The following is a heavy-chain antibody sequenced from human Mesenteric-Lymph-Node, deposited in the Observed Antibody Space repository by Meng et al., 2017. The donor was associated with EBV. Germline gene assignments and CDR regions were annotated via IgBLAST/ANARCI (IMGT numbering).Heavy chain of an antibody. CDR1: GGSISGSPYY. J-gene: IGHJ4*02. CDR3: ARGNYNFGQNFDY. D-gene: IGHD1-1*01. V-gene: IGHV4-30-4*01. CDR2: YSSGNT. Sequence: VQLQESGPGLVKPSQSLSLTCAGSGGSISGSPYYWSWIRQSPGKGLEWIGYSSGNTYYNPSLKSRVSISLDTSKNQFFLKLTSVTAADTAVYYGARGNYNFGQNFDYWGQGTLVTVSS.